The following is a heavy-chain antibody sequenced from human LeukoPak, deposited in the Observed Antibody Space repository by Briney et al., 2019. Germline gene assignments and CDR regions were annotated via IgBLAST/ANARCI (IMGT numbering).Heavy chain of an antibody. J-gene: IGHJ4*02. CDR1: GFTFSSQV. CDR3: ARTVEGNYCGMIVCEPEGYYFDY. CDR2: ISGNGKTT. D-gene: IGHD3-22*01. Sequence: GGSLRLSCVASGFTFSSQVMSWVRHTPGKGLEWVSAISGNGKTTYYEDSLRGRFFISRDNSKNTVFLQMNSLRVEDTATYYCARTVEGNYCGMIVCEPEGYYFDYWGQGTLVTVSS. V-gene: IGHV3-23*01.